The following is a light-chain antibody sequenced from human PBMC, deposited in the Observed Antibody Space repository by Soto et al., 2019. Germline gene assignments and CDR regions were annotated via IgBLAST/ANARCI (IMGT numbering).Light chain of an antibody. Sequence: EIVLTQSPATLSLSPGERATLSCRASETIRGLLAWYQQRPGQPPRLLIYDTSNRATGIPARFSGSGSGTDFTLTINSLAPEDFAVYYCQQRSNWITFGQGTRLQNK. J-gene: IGKJ5*01. CDR1: ETIRGL. CDR3: QQRSNWIT. CDR2: DTS. V-gene: IGKV3-11*01.